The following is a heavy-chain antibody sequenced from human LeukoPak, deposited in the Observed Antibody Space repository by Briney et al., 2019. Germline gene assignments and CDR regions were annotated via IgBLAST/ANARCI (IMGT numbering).Heavy chain of an antibody. CDR1: GYTFTIYG. CDR2: ISAYNGNT. J-gene: IGHJ6*02. Sequence: ALVKVSCKASGYTFTIYGISWVRQAPGQGLEWMGWISAYNGNTNYAQKLQGRVTMTTDTSTSTAYMELRSLRSDDTAVYYCARDLVELRWSLGYYYGMDVWGQGTTVTVSS. CDR3: ARDLVELRWSLGYYYGMDV. D-gene: IGHD4-23*01. V-gene: IGHV1-18*01.